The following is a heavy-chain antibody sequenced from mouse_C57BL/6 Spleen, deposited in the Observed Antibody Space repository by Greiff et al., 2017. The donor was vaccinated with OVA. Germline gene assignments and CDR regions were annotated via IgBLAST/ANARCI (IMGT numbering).Heavy chain of an antibody. V-gene: IGHV7-3*01. CDR1: GFTFTDYY. CDR2: IRNKTNGYTT. Sequence: EVMLVESGGGLVQPGGSLSLSCAASGFTFTDYYMSWVRQPPGKALEWLGFIRNKTNGYTTEYSASVKGRFTISRDNSQSILYLQMNALRAEDSATYHCARSLYDRDGGDYAMDYWCQGTSVTVFS. D-gene: IGHD2-3*01. CDR3: ARSLYDRDGGDYAMDY. J-gene: IGHJ4*01.